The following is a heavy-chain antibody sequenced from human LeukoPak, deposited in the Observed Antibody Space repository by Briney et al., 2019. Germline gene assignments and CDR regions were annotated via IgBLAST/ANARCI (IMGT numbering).Heavy chain of an antibody. Sequence: PGRSLRLSCAASGFTFSSYGMHWVRQAPGKGLEWVAVIWYDGSNKYYADSVKGRFTISRDNSKNTLYLQMNSLRAEDTAVYYCALAVAGTWFDPRGQGTLVTVSS. CDR3: ALAVAGTWFDP. CDR2: IWYDGSNK. CDR1: GFTFSSYG. V-gene: IGHV3-33*01. J-gene: IGHJ5*02. D-gene: IGHD6-19*01.